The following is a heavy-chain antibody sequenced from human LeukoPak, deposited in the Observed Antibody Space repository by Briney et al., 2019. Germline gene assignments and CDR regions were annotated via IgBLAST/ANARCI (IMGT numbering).Heavy chain of an antibody. V-gene: IGHV1-8*01. J-gene: IGHJ4*02. Sequence: RGASVKVSCKASGYTFTSYDINWVRQATGQGLEWMGWMNPNSGNTGYAQKFQGRVTMTRNTSISTAYMELSSLRSEDTAVYYCARRTVTTRCSDYWGQGTLVTVSS. CDR2: MNPNSGNT. CDR1: GYTFTSYD. CDR3: ARRTVTTRCSDY. D-gene: IGHD4-17*01.